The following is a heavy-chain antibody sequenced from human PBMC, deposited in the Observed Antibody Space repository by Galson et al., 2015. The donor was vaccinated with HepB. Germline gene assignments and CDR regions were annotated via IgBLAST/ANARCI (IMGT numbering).Heavy chain of an antibody. CDR2: IYSSGDT. V-gene: IGHV3-66*01. Sequence: SLRLSCAVSGLTVSSNYMSWVRQAPGKGLEWVSIIYSSGDTYYADSVKGRFIMSRDTSKNTVNLQMNRLRAEDTAVYYCTRAVLPVTHPGTDYFDYWGQGTLVTVSS. D-gene: IGHD3-10*01. J-gene: IGHJ4*02. CDR3: TRAVLPVTHPGTDYFDY. CDR1: GLTVSSNY.